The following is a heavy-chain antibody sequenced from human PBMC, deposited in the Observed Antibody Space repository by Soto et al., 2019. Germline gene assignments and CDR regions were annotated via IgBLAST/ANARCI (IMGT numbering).Heavy chain of an antibody. CDR1: GFMFSGYG. V-gene: IGHV3-30*03. Sequence: QVQLVESGGGVVQPGDSLRLSCAASGFMFSGYGMHWIRQAPGKGLEWVAVISHDGSEKYYGDSVKGRCTVSRDNSNNTLFLQIDSLRAEDTAVYYCARDRGYDAHDYYYNAMDVWGQGTTVTVSS. CDR3: ARDRGYDAHDYYYNAMDV. D-gene: IGHD2-15*01. J-gene: IGHJ6*02. CDR2: ISHDGSEK.